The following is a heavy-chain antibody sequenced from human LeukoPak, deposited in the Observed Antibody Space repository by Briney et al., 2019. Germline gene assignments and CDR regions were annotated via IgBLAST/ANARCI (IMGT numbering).Heavy chain of an antibody. CDR1: GGSISSYY. CDR3: ARQIMGSSGTYFQH. Sequence: LETLSLTCTVSGGSISSYYWSWIRQPPGKGLEWIGYIYYSGSTNYNPSLKSRVTISVDTSKNQFSLKLSSVTAADTAVYYCARQIMGSSGTYFQHWGQGTLVTVSS. J-gene: IGHJ1*01. V-gene: IGHV4-59*01. D-gene: IGHD3-22*01. CDR2: IYYSGST.